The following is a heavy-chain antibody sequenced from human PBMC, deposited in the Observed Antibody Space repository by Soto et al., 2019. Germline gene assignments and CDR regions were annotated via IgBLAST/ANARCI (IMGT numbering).Heavy chain of an antibody. V-gene: IGHV5-10-1*01. J-gene: IGHJ5*02. D-gene: IGHD3-22*01. CDR3: ARAAARHDSIGYLQKTFDP. CDR1: GYSFSSYW. CDR2: IDTSDSYT. Sequence: GESLKSSCKGPGYSFSSYWISWVGQMHGKGQECMGRIDTSDSYTNYSPSFQGNVIISADKSISTAYLQWSSLKASCAAMYYYARAAARHDSIGYLQKTFDPWAQGALVTVSS.